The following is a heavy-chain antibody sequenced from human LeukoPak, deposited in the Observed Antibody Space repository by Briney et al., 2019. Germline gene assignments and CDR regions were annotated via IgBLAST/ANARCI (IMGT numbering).Heavy chain of an antibody. V-gene: IGHV5-51*01. J-gene: IGHJ4*02. D-gene: IGHD6-13*01. CDR3: ARWAATGIGLDY. Sequence: GESRKISCEASGYRFTNYWIGWVRXMPGKGLEWMGIIYPGDSDTRYSPSFQGQVTISADKSISTAYLQWSSLKASDTAVYYCARWAATGIGLDYWGQGTLVTVSS. CDR2: IYPGDSDT. CDR1: GYRFTNYW.